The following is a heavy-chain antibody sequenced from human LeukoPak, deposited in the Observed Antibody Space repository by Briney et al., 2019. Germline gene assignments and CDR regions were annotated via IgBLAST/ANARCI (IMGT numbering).Heavy chain of an antibody. J-gene: IGHJ4*02. V-gene: IGHV4-39*07. CDR1: GGSISSSTYY. CDR2: IYYSGST. D-gene: IGHD5-24*01. CDR3: ARDLFSDGYNLY. Sequence: PSETLSLTCAVSGGSISSSTYYWGWIRQPPGKGLEWIGSIYYSGSTYYNPSLKSRVTISVDTSKNQFSLKLSSVTAADTAVYYCARDLFSDGYNLYWGQGTLVTVSS.